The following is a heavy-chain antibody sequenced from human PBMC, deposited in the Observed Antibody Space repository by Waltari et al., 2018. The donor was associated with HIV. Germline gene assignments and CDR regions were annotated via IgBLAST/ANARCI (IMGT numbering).Heavy chain of an antibody. V-gene: IGHV1-69*01. CDR2: IIPIFGTA. Sequence: QVQLVQSGAEVKKPGSSVKVSCKAYGATFSSYATTWVRPAPGQGLEWMGGIIPIFGTANYAQKFQGRVTITADESTSTAYMELSSLRSEDTAVYYCARGLWDYVWGSYQTIRYFDYWGQGTLVTVSS. CDR1: GATFSSYA. CDR3: ARGLWDYVWGSYQTIRYFDY. J-gene: IGHJ4*02. D-gene: IGHD3-16*02.